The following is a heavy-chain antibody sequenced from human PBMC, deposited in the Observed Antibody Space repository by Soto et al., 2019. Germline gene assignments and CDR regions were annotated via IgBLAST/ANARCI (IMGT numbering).Heavy chain of an antibody. Sequence: GGSLRLSCAASGFTFGDYYMSWIRQAPGKGLEWVPYISSSGSTIYYADSVKGRFTISRDNAKNSLYLQMNSLRAEDTAVYYCARERQEYCGGDCFDDAFDIWGQGTMVTVSS. V-gene: IGHV3-11*01. CDR1: GFTFGDYY. CDR2: ISSSGSTI. CDR3: ARERQEYCGGDCFDDAFDI. D-gene: IGHD2-21*01. J-gene: IGHJ3*02.